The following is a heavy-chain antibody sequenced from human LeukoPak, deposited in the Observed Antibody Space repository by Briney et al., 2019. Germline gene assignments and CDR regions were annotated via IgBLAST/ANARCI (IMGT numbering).Heavy chain of an antibody. CDR2: ISAYNGNT. V-gene: IGHV1-18*01. CDR1: GYTFTSYG. J-gene: IGHJ6*02. D-gene: IGHD3-22*01. Sequence: ASVKVSCKASGYTFTSYGISWVRQAPGQGLEWMGWISAYNGNTNYAQKLQGRVTMTTDTSTSTAYMELRGLRSDDTAVYYCARDLFYDSSGYYSRPNYYYYGMDVWGQGTTVTVSS. CDR3: ARDLFYDSSGYYSRPNYYYYGMDV.